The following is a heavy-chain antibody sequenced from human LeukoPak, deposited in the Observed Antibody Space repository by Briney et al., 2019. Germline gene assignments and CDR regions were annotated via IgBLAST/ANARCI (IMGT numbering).Heavy chain of an antibody. CDR3: ARGPKETIHTNWFEP. D-gene: IGHD4/OR15-4a*01. CDR2: MNPNSGNT. J-gene: IGHJ5*02. V-gene: IGHV1-8*01. Sequence: ASVKVSCKASGYTFTSYDINWVRQATGQGLEWMGWMNPNSGNTGYAQKFQGRVTMTRNTSISTAYMELCSLRSEDTAVYYCARGPKETIHTNWFEPWGQGTLVTVSS. CDR1: GYTFTSYD.